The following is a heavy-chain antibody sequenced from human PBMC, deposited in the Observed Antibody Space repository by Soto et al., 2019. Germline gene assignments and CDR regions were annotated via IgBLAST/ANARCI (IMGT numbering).Heavy chain of an antibody. V-gene: IGHV4-34*01. CDR1: GGSFSGYY. CDR2: INHSGST. J-gene: IGHJ4*02. Sequence: KPSETLSLTCAVYGGSFSGYYWSWIRQPPGKGLEWIGEINHSGSTNYNPSLKSRVTISVDTSKNQFSLKLSSVTAADTAVYYCARGVYYDYVWGSYRYSYYFDYWGQGTLVTVSS. CDR3: ARGVYYDYVWGSYRYSYYFDY. D-gene: IGHD3-16*02.